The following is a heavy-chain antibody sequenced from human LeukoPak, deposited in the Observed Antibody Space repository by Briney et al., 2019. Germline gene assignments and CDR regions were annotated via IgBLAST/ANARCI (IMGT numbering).Heavy chain of an antibody. J-gene: IGHJ6*03. D-gene: IGHD6-6*01. CDR3: ARASIEYSSSSDQPCYYYYMDV. V-gene: IGHV4-61*02. CDR2: IYTSGST. Sequence: RSSETLSLTCTVSGGSISSGSYYWSWIRQPAGKGLEWIGRIYTSGSTNYNPSLKSRVTISVDTSKNQFSLKLSSVTAADTAVYYCARASIEYSSSSDQPCYYYYMDVWGKGTTVTVSS. CDR1: GGSISSGSYY.